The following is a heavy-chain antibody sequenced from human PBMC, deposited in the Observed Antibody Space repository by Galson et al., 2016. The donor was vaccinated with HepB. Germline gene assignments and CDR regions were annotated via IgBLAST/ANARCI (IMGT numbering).Heavy chain of an antibody. CDR1: GFTFDTYT. CDR3: ARGGHYDILTGPSLDY. J-gene: IGHJ4*02. D-gene: IGHD3-9*01. CDR2: ITWEGRNT. Sequence: SLRLSCAASGFTFDTYTMHWVRQTPGKGLEWVSLITWEGRNTYYIDSVRGRFTISRDNSKNSLLLQMNSLRTEDTALYYCARGGHYDILTGPSLDYWGQGTLVTVSS. V-gene: IGHV3-43*01.